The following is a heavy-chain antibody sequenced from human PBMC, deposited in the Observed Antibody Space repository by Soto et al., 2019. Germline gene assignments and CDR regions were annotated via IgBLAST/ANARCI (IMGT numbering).Heavy chain of an antibody. CDR2: IVVGSGNT. V-gene: IGHV1-58*01. J-gene: IGHJ6*02. Sequence: SVKVSCKASGFTFTSSAVHWVRQARGQRLELIGWIVVGSGNTNYAQKFQERVTITRDMSTSTAYMELSSLRSEDTAVYYCAAERPGYSSGWYDYYYYGMDVWGQGTTVTVYS. D-gene: IGHD6-19*01. CDR3: AAERPGYSSGWYDYYYYGMDV. CDR1: GFTFTSSA.